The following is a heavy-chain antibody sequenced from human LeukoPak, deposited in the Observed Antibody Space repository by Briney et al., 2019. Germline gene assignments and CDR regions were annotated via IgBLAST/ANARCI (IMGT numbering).Heavy chain of an antibody. D-gene: IGHD3-22*01. CDR1: GFTVSTNY. Sequence: GGSLRLSCAASGFTVSTNYMGWVRQAPGKGLEWVSVLYSGGSTYYPDSVKGRFTISRDNSQNTLYLQMDSLKPEDTAVYYCARLSDSSTYGAFDIWGHGTMVTVSS. J-gene: IGHJ3*02. CDR3: ARLSDSSTYGAFDI. CDR2: LYSGGST. V-gene: IGHV3-66*02.